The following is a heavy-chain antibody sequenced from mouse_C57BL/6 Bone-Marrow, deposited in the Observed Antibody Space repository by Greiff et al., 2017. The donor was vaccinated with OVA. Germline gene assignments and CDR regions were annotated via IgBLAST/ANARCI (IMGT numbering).Heavy chain of an antibody. CDR1: GYSFTSYW. Sequence: QVQLQQPGAELVKPGASVKMSCKASGYSFTSYWITWVKQRPGQGLEWIGDIFPGSGSNNYNEKFKSKATLTVDTSSSTAYMKLSSLTSEDSAVYYCARWVYGFFDYWGQGTTLTVSS. CDR2: IFPGSGSN. J-gene: IGHJ2*01. CDR3: ARWVYGFFDY. D-gene: IGHD1-1*01. V-gene: IGHV1-55*01.